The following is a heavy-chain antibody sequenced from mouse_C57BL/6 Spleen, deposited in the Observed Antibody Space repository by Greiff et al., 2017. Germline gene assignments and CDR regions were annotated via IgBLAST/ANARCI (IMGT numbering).Heavy chain of an antibody. V-gene: IGHV1-80*01. CDR1: GYAFSSYW. CDR3: ARRGCGSSYYFDF. D-gene: IGHD1-1*01. Sequence: SGASVKISCKAPGYAFSSYWMNWVKQRPGKGLVRIGQIYPGDGDTNYNGKFKGKATLTADKSSSTAYMQLSSLTSEDSAVYFCARRGCGSSYYFDFWGKGTTLTVSS. J-gene: IGHJ2*01. CDR2: IYPGDGDT.